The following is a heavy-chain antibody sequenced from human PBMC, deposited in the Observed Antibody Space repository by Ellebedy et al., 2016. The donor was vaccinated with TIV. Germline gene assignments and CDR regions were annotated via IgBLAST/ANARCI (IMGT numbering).Heavy chain of an antibody. CDR3: ATESGGSYYDILPDY. Sequence: SETLSLXCTVSGGSISSSSYYWGWIRQPPGKGLEWIGSIYYSGSTYYNPSLKSRVTISVDTSKNQFSLKLSSVTTADTAVYYCATESGGSYYDILPDYWGQGTLVTVSS. CDR1: GGSISSSSYY. J-gene: IGHJ4*02. CDR2: IYYSGST. D-gene: IGHD3-9*01. V-gene: IGHV4-39*07.